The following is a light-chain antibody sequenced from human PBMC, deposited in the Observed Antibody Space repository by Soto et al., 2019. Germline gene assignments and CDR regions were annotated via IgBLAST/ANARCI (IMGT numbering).Light chain of an antibody. CDR2: GAS. V-gene: IGKV3-15*01. J-gene: IGKJ1*01. CDR1: QSINTN. CDR3: QQYDQWWT. Sequence: ETVMTQSPATLSVSPGERATFSCRASQSINTNLAWFQLKPGQAPRLLIYGASIRAAGTPARFSGSGSGTEFSLTISSLQSEDFGVFFCQQYDQWWTFGQGTKVDIK.